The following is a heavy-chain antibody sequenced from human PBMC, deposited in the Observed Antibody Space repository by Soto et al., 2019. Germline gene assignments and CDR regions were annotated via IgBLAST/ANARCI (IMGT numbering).Heavy chain of an antibody. V-gene: IGHV4-31*03. CDR3: ARQSPPGYFDY. Sequence: SETLSLTCTVSGGSISSGGYYWSWIRQHPGKGLEWIGYIYYSGSTYYNPSLKSRVTISVDTSKNQFSLKLSSVTAADTAVYYCARQSPPGYFDYWGQGTLVTVSS. CDR1: GGSISSGGYY. J-gene: IGHJ4*02. CDR2: IYYSGST.